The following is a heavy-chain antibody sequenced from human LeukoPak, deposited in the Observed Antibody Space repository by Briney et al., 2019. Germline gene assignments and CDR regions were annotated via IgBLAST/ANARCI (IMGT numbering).Heavy chain of an antibody. CDR3: GRHGGAFEM. J-gene: IGHJ3*02. V-gene: IGHV3-7*01. Sequence: PGGSLRLSCAASGFTFSSYWMSWVRQAPGKRLEWVANIKQDGSEKDHVDSVKGRFTISRDNAKNSLYLQMNSLRVEDTAVYYCGRHGGAFEMWGQGTMVTVSS. CDR2: IKQDGSEK. CDR1: GFTFSSYW.